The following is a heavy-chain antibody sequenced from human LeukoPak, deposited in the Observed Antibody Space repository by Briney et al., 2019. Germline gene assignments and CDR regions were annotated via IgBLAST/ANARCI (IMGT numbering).Heavy chain of an antibody. Sequence: SETLSLTCTVSGGSINSYYWSWIRQPAGKGLEWIGRIYSSGSTNYNPSLKSRVSMSVDTSKNQFSLKLTSVTAADTAVFYCARGGKATVVTMWGQGILVTVSS. CDR3: ARGGKATVVTM. CDR2: IYSSGST. CDR1: GGSINSYY. V-gene: IGHV4-4*07. D-gene: IGHD4-23*01. J-gene: IGHJ4*02.